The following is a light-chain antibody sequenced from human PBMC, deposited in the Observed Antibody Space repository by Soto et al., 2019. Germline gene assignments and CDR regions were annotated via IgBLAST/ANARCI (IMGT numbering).Light chain of an antibody. CDR1: QGVGSS. CDR2: DAF. V-gene: IGKV1-13*02. CDR3: QQFIGYPVT. Sequence: AIQLTQSPSSLSASVGDRVTITCRASQGVGSSLAWYQQKPGTAPKLLIHDAFSLESGFPSRFSGSGSGTDFTLTITSLQPEDFATYFCQQFIGYPVTFGPGTKVDIK. J-gene: IGKJ3*01.